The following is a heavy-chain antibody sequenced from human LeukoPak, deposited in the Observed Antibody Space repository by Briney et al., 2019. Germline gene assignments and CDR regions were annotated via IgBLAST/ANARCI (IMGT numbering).Heavy chain of an antibody. CDR3: ARDGIDY. D-gene: IGHD1-26*01. CDR1: GFTFNSYW. Sequence: GGSLRLSCAASGFTFNSYWMSWVRQAPGKGLEWVANIKPDGSEKYYVAFVKGRFTISRDNAKNSVYLQMNSLRVEDTAVYYCARDGIDYWGQGTLVTVSS. J-gene: IGHJ4*02. V-gene: IGHV3-7*04. CDR2: IKPDGSEK.